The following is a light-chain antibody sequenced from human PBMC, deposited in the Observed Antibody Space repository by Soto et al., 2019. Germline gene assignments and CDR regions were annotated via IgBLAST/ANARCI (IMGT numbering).Light chain of an antibody. J-gene: IGKJ3*01. V-gene: IGKV3-15*01. CDR2: GAS. CDR3: HQYNSWPGFT. CDR1: QGVSSN. Sequence: EIVMTQSPATLSVSPGERATLSCRASQGVSSNLAWYQQKPGQAPRLLIYGASTSATGIPARFSGSGSGTEFTLTISSLQSEDFAVYYCHQYNSWPGFTFGPGTKLDIK.